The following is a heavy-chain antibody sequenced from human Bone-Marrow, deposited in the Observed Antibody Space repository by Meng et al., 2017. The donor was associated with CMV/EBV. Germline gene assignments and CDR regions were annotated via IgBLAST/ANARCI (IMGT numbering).Heavy chain of an antibody. Sequence: GGSLRLSCAASGFTFSSYSMNWVRQAPGKGLEWVSSISSSSSYIYYADSVKGRFTISRDNAKNSLYLQMNSLRAEDTAVYYCAGWGEVGGDQGSFDCWGQGTLVTVSS. V-gene: IGHV3-21*01. CDR3: AGWGEVGGDQGSFDC. D-gene: IGHD2-21*02. CDR1: GFTFSSYS. CDR2: ISSSSSYI. J-gene: IGHJ4*02.